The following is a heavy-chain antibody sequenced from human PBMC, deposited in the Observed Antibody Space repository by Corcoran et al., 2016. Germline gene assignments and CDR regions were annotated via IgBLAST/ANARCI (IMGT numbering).Heavy chain of an antibody. CDR3: ARAPYYVILTGSGPLDY. J-gene: IGHJ4*02. V-gene: IGHV3-13*01. CDR1: GFTFSSYD. Sequence: EVQLVESGGGLVQPGGSLRLSCAASGFTFSSYDMHWVRQATGKGLEWVSAIGTAGDTYYPCSVKGRFTISRENAKNSLYLQMNSLRAEDSAVYYCARAPYYVILTGSGPLDYWGQGPLVTVSS. D-gene: IGHD3-9*01. CDR2: IGTAGDT.